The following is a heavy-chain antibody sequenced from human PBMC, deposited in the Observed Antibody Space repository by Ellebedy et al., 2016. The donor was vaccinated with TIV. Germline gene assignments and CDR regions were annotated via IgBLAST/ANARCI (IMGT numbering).Heavy chain of an antibody. V-gene: IGHV5-51*01. CDR1: RYSFTSYW. CDR2: IYPGDSDT. J-gene: IGHJ6*02. Sequence: GESLKISCKGSRYSFTSYWIGWVRQMPGKGLEWMGIIYPGDSDTRYSPSFQGQVTIPADKSISTAYLQWSSLKASDTAMYYCARLAAGLYYYYYGMDVWGQGTAVTVS. CDR3: ARLAAGLYYYYYGMDV. D-gene: IGHD6-19*01.